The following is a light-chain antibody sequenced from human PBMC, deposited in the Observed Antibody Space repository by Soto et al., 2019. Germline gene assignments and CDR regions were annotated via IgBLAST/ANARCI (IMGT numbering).Light chain of an antibody. CDR2: EVN. CDR3: SSYSDSDTKV. V-gene: IGLV2-14*03. J-gene: IGLJ1*01. Sequence: QSVLTQPASVSGSPGQSITISCGGTSSDVGAYIYVSWYQQYPGKAPKLIIYEVNNRPSGVLGRFSGSKSDTTAYLTISGLQAEDEADYYCSSYSDSDTKVFGTGTKLTVL. CDR1: SSDVGAYIY.